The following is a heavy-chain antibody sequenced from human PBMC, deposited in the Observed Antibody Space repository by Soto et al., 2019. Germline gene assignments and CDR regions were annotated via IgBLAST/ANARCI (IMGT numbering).Heavy chain of an antibody. Sequence: SETLSLTCTVSGGSISSYYWSWIRQPPGKGLDWIVFIYYIGSTNYNPSLKSRVTISVDTSKNQFSLKLSSVTAADTAVYYFARHGTYYDFWAGDYYYYMDVWGKGTTVTVSS. V-gene: IGHV4-59*08. CDR2: IYYIGST. CDR3: ARHGTYYDFWAGDYYYYMDV. D-gene: IGHD3-3*01. CDR1: GGSISSYY. J-gene: IGHJ6*03.